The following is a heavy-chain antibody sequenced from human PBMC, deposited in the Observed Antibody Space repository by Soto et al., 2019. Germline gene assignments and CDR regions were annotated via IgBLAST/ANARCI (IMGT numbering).Heavy chain of an antibody. D-gene: IGHD6-13*01. J-gene: IGHJ5*02. Sequence: QLQLQESGPGLVKPSETLSLTCTVSGGSISSSSFHWGWIRQPPGKGLEWIGSIYYSGSTYYSPSLKRRVTIPVATSKNQFSLKLSSVTAADTAVYYCARRERAAGTDWWFDPWGQGTLVTVSS. V-gene: IGHV4-39*01. CDR1: GGSISSSSFH. CDR3: ARRERAAGTDWWFDP. CDR2: IYYSGST.